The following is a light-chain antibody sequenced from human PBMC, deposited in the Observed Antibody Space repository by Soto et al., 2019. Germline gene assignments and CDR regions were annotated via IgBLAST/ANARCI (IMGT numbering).Light chain of an antibody. J-gene: IGKJ3*01. CDR2: VAS. CDR1: QDIGTW. V-gene: IGKV1-12*01. CDR3: QQADSFPFT. Sequence: DIQLTQSPSSVSASVGDRVTITCRASQDIGTWLAWYQQKPGKAPKLLIYVASNFQSGVPSRFSGAGSGTDFNLTITILQPEDFATYHCQQADSFPFTFGPGTKVDFK.